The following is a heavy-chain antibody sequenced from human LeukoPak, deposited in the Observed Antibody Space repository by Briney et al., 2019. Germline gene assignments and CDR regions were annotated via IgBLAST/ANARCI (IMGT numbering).Heavy chain of an antibody. Sequence: GASVKVSCKASGGTFSSYAISWVRQAPGQGLEWMGWIIPIFGTANYAQKFQGRVTITADESTSTAYMELSSLRSEDTAVYYCASEYYDFWSGYSSAWFDPWGQGTLVTVSS. CDR3: ASEYYDFWSGYSSAWFDP. CDR2: IIPIFGTA. J-gene: IGHJ5*02. V-gene: IGHV1-69*13. CDR1: GGTFSSYA. D-gene: IGHD3-3*01.